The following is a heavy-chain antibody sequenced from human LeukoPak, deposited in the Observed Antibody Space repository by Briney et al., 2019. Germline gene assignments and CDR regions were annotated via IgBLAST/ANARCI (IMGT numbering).Heavy chain of an antibody. CDR1: GGSISSGDYY. CDR2: IYYSGST. CDR3: ARGQFQRDY. J-gene: IGHJ4*02. V-gene: IGHV4-30-4*01. Sequence: SETLSLTCTVSGGSISSGDYYWSWIRQPPGKGLEWIGSIYYSGSTYYNPSLKSRVTISVDPSKSQFSLNLRSVTAADTAVYYCARGQFQRDYWGQGTLVIVSS.